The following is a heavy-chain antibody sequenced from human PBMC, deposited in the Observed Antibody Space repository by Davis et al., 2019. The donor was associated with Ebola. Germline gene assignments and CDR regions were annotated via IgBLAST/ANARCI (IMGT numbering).Heavy chain of an antibody. Sequence: SLTLSLTCAISVDSLSSNSAAWNWTRQSPSRGLEWLGRTYYRSKWYNDYAVSVKSRITINPDTSKNQFSLQLNSVTPEDTAVYYCARGDQTSTLGYWGQGTLVTVSS. D-gene: IGHD2-2*01. J-gene: IGHJ4*02. CDR1: VDSLSSNSAA. CDR2: TYYRSKWYN. V-gene: IGHV6-1*01. CDR3: ARGDQTSTLGY.